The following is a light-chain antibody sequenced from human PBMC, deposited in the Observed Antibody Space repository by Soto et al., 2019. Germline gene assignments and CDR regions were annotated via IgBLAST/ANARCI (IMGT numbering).Light chain of an antibody. CDR3: QQYNSFSRT. V-gene: IGKV1-5*03. J-gene: IGKJ2*01. CDR1: QSISTW. Sequence: DIQMTQSPSTLSASVGDRVAITCRASQSISTWLAWYQLKSGKAPKLLIYKASTLESGVPSRFSGSGSGTEFTLTISSLQPDDFATYYCQQYNSFSRTFGQGTKLEIK. CDR2: KAS.